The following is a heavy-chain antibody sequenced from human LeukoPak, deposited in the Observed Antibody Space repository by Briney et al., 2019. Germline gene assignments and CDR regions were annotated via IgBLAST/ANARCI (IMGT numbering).Heavy chain of an antibody. CDR1: GGTFSSYA. CDR2: IIPIFGTA. V-gene: IGHV1-69*13. CDR3: TTTHYNFYDLDH. Sequence: SVKVSCKASGGTFSSYAISWVRQAPGQGLEWMGGIIPIFGTANYAQKFQGRVTITADESTSTAYMELSSLKTEDTAVYYCTTTHYNFYDLDHWGQGTLVTVSS. D-gene: IGHD3-3*01. J-gene: IGHJ4*02.